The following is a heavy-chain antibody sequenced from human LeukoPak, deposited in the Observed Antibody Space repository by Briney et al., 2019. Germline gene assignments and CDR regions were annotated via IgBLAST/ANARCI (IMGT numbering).Heavy chain of an antibody. CDR1: GYTFTSYA. CDR3: ARDFCSGGSCYRYFQH. Sequence: AASVKVSCKASGYTFTSYAMHWVRQAPGHRLEWMGWINAGNGNTKYSQKFQGRVTITRDTSASTAYVELSSLRSEDTAVYYCARDFCSGGSCYRYFQHWGQGTLVTVSS. J-gene: IGHJ1*01. V-gene: IGHV1-3*01. D-gene: IGHD2-15*01. CDR2: INAGNGNT.